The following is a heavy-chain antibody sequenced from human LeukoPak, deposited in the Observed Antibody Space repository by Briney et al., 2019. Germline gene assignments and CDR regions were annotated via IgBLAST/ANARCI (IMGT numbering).Heavy chain of an antibody. Sequence: ASVKVSFKASGYTFTSYYMHWVRQAPGQGLEWMGRINPNSGGTNYAQKFQGRVTMTRDTFISTAYMELSRLRSDDTAVYYCARAVAGHYFDYWGQGTLVTVSS. D-gene: IGHD6-19*01. V-gene: IGHV1-2*06. CDR2: INPNSGGT. J-gene: IGHJ4*02. CDR3: ARAVAGHYFDY. CDR1: GYTFTSYY.